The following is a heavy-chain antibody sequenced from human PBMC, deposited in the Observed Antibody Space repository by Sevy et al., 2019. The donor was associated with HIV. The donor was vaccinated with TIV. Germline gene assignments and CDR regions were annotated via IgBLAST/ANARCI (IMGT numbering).Heavy chain of an antibody. J-gene: IGHJ4*02. V-gene: IGHV1-69*06. D-gene: IGHD3-16*01. Sequence: ASVKVSCKASGGTFSSYAITWVRQAPGQGLEWMGGIIPPFGTVYYAQKFQGRVTITADKSTSKAYMELSSLRSEDTAVYYCALDSGIMIMNYWGQGTLVTVSS. CDR2: IIPPFGTV. CDR3: ALDSGIMIMNY. CDR1: GGTFSSYA.